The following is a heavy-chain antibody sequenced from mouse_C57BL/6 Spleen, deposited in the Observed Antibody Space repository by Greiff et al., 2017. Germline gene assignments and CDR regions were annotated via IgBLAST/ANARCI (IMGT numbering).Heavy chain of an antibody. CDR2: FYPGSGSI. V-gene: IGHV1-62-2*01. D-gene: IGHD1-1*01. CDR1: GYTFTEYT. J-gene: IGHJ2*01. CDR3: ARHEYYYGSSYTTYFDY. Sequence: VQLQQSGAELVKPGASVKLSCKASGYTFTEYTIHWVKQRSGQGLEWIGWFYPGSGSIKYNEKFKDKATLTADKSSSTVYMELSRLTSEDSAVYFCARHEYYYGSSYTTYFDYWGQGTTLTVSS.